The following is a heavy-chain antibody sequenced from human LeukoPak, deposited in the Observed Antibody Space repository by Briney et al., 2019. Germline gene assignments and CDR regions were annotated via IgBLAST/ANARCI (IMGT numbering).Heavy chain of an antibody. J-gene: IGHJ3*02. CDR2: ISYDGSSK. Sequence: PGGSLRLSCAASGFTFSSYAMHWVRQAPGKGLEWVAVISYDGSSKYYADSVKGRFTISRDNSKNTLYLQMNSLRAEDTAVYYCARDRGSGYFRGAFDIWGQGTMVTVSS. D-gene: IGHD3-22*01. CDR1: GFTFSSYA. V-gene: IGHV3-30-3*01. CDR3: ARDRGSGYFRGAFDI.